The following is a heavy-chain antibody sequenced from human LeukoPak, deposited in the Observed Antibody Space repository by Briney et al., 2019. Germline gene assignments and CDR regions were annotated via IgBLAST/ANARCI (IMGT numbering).Heavy chain of an antibody. CDR3: ARPRGYSGYDFGYFDL. CDR1: GFTFSSYW. CDR2: INSDGSST. V-gene: IGHV3-74*01. Sequence: GGSLRLSCGASGFTFSSYWMHWVRQAPGKWLVWVSRINSDGSSTSYADSVKGRFTISRDNAKNTLYLQMNSLRAEDTAVYYCARPRGYSGYDFGYFDLWGRGTLVTVSS. D-gene: IGHD5-12*01. J-gene: IGHJ2*01.